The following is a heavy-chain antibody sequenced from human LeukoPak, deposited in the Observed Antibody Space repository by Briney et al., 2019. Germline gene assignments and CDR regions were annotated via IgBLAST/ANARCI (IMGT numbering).Heavy chain of an antibody. CDR3: ARDPIGVTIWSGYPPFDY. CDR2: ISAYNGNT. V-gene: IGHV1-18*01. CDR1: GYTFTSYG. Sequence: GASVKVSCKASGYTFTSYGISWVRQAPGQGLEWMGWISAYNGNTNYAQKLQGRVTMTTDTSTSTAYMELRSLRSDDTAVYYCARDPIGVTIWSGYPPFDYWGQGPLVTVSS. D-gene: IGHD3-3*01. J-gene: IGHJ4*02.